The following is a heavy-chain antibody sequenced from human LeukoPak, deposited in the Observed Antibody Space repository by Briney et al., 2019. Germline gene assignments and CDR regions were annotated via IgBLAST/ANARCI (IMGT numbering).Heavy chain of an antibody. V-gene: IGHV4-39*07. D-gene: IGHD3-22*01. Sequence: SETLSLTCTVSGGSISSSSYYWGWIRQPPGKGLEWIGSIYYSGSTYYNPSLKSRVTISVDTSKNQSSLKLSSVTAADTAVYYCARVAVPYDSSGYYFDYWGQGTLVTVSS. J-gene: IGHJ4*02. CDR2: IYYSGST. CDR1: GGSISSSSYY. CDR3: ARVAVPYDSSGYYFDY.